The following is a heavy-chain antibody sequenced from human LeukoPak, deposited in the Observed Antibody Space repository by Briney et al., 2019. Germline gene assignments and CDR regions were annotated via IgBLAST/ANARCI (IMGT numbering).Heavy chain of an antibody. Sequence: GGSLRLSCVASGFTFSSYAMSWVRQAPGKGLEWVSAISGSGGSTYYADSVKGRFTISRDNSKNTLYLQMNSLRAEDTAVYYCAKSGGYSSGWPSWFDPWGQGTLVTVSS. CDR3: AKSGGYSSGWPSWFDP. J-gene: IGHJ5*02. D-gene: IGHD6-19*01. V-gene: IGHV3-23*01. CDR1: GFTFSSYA. CDR2: ISGSGGST.